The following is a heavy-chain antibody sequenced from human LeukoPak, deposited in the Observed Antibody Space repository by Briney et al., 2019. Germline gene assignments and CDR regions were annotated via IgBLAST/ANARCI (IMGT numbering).Heavy chain of an antibody. V-gene: IGHV1-8*01. Sequence: ASVTVSCKASGYTFNSYDINWVRQATGQGLEWMGWMNPNTGNTGYGERFQGRVTMTRDNSISTAYMELNSLTSEDTAVYYCARGGAGTYYKRDGWFDPWGQGTLVTVSS. CDR3: ARGGAGTYYKRDGWFDP. CDR2: MNPNTGNT. D-gene: IGHD3-10*01. CDR1: GYTFNSYD. J-gene: IGHJ5*02.